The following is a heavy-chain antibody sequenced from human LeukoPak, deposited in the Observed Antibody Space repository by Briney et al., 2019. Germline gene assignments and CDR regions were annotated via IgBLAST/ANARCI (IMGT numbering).Heavy chain of an antibody. CDR3: ARVAPSSAY. CDR2: IYHSGNT. J-gene: IGHJ4*02. CDR1: GYSISSGHY. Sequence: PSETLSLACSVSGYSISSGHYWGWIRQPPGKGLEWIGSIYHSGNTYYNPSLKSRVTISVDTSKNQFSLKLNSVTAADTAVYYRARVAPSSAYWGQGTLVTVSS. V-gene: IGHV4-38-2*02.